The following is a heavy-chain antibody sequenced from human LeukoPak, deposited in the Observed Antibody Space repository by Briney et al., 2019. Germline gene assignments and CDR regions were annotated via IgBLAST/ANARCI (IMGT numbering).Heavy chain of an antibody. CDR1: EFTFDDYT. J-gene: IGHJ4*02. D-gene: IGHD2-2*01. CDR2: ITGSRGTT. V-gene: IGHV3-23*01. Sequence: QPGGSLRLSCAVSEFTFDDYTMHWVRQAPGKGLEWVSAITGSRGTTYYADSVKGRFTVSRDNSKNTLYLQMNSLRAEDTAVYYCVGVRYCSSASCSIRYFDYWGQGTLVPVSS. CDR3: VGVRYCSSASCSIRYFDY.